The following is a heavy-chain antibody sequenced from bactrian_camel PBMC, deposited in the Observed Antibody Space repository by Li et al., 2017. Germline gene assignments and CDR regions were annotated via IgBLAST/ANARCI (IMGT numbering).Heavy chain of an antibody. CDR3: AAGQGVGWCQMLFALGPNLILIT. Sequence: HVQLVESGGGSVQPGGSLTLSCSYTQNKYCMGWFCQTPGKEREGIAVIDSDGDTAYAESLKDRFTISVDNAKNTLYLQINSLKPEDSATYYCAAGQGVGWCQMLFALGPNLILITGAMGPRSPSP. V-gene: IGHV3S9*01. D-gene: IGHD5*01. CDR2: IDSDGDT. CDR1: YTQNKYC. J-gene: IGHJ6*01.